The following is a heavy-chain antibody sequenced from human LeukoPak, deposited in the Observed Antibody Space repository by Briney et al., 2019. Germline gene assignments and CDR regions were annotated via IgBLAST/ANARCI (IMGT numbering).Heavy chain of an antibody. CDR3: ARSRYFDWSNWFDP. D-gene: IGHD3-9*01. V-gene: IGHV4-59*08. CDR2: IYYSGST. Sequence: SETLSLTCTVSGGSISSYYWSWIRRPPGKGLEWIGYIYYSGSTNYNPSLKSRVTISVDTSKNQFSLKLSSVTAADTAVYYCARSRYFDWSNWFDPWGQGTLVTVSS. J-gene: IGHJ5*02. CDR1: GGSISSYY.